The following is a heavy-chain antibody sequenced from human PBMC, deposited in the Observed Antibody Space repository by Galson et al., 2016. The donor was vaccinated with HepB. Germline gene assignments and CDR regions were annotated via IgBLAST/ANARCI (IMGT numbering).Heavy chain of an antibody. CDR3: TTDRLRSMTWLNP. D-gene: IGHD2/OR15-2a*01. Sequence: SLRLSCAVSEFTGFTFSSAPMSWVRQAPGKGLEWIGRIDAESDGGTVDSAAPVKGRFTISRDDSKNTLFLQMNSLKIEDTAVYFCTTDRLRSMTWLNPWGRGTLVTVSS. CDR1: EFTGFTFSSAP. J-gene: IGHJ5*02. CDR2: IDAESDGGTV. V-gene: IGHV3-15*04.